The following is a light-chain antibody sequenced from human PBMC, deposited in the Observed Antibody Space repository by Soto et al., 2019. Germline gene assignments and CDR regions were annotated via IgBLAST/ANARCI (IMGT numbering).Light chain of an antibody. Sequence: QSALTQPPSASGSPGQSVTISCTGTSSDVGGYNYVSWYQQHPGNATKLMIYEVSKRPSGVPDRFSGSKSGNTASLTVSGLQAEDEADYYCSSYAGSNNGVFGGGTKVTVL. CDR3: SSYAGSNNGV. J-gene: IGLJ3*02. CDR1: SSDVGGYNY. V-gene: IGLV2-8*01. CDR2: EVS.